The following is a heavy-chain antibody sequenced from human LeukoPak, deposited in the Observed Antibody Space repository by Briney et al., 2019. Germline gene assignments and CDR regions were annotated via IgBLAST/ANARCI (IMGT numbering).Heavy chain of an antibody. CDR3: AREKRRYYDSSGPSAFDI. V-gene: IGHV3-21*01. J-gene: IGHJ3*02. D-gene: IGHD3-22*01. Sequence: GGSLRLSCAASGFTFSSYSMNWVRQASGKGLEWVSSISSSSSYIYYADSVKGRFTISRDNAKNSLYLQMNSLRAEDTAVYYCAREKRRYYDSSGPSAFDIWGQGTMVTVSS. CDR2: ISSSSSYI. CDR1: GFTFSSYS.